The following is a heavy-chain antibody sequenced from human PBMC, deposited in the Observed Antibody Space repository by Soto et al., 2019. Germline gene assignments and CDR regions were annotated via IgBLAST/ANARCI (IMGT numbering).Heavy chain of an antibody. CDR2: LSYDGHNA. CDR3: AKDRGFGEYLFDS. V-gene: IGHV3-30*18. D-gene: IGHD3-10*01. J-gene: IGHJ4*02. CDR1: GVAFSTYG. Sequence: QVQLVESGGAVVQPGTSLRLSCAASGVAFSTYGVHWFRQAPGKGLEWVAILSYDGHNAYNTDSVKGRFTISRDTSRNTLYLQMDRLRADDTAMYYCAKDRGFGEYLFDSWGQGTLVTVSS.